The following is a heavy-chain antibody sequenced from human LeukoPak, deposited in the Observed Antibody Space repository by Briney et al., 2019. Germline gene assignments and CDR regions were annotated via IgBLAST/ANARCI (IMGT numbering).Heavy chain of an antibody. CDR1: AGSISSSSYD. CDR2: IYYSGST. D-gene: IGHD3-16*01. V-gene: IGHV4-39*07. CDR3: ARFAGFTRPFDY. Sequence: PSETLSLTGTVSAGSISSSSYDWGWIRQPPGKGLEWIGSIYYSGSTHYNPSLKSRVTISVDTSKNQFSLKLSSVTAADTAVYYCARFAGFTRPFDYWGQGTLVTVSS. J-gene: IGHJ4*02.